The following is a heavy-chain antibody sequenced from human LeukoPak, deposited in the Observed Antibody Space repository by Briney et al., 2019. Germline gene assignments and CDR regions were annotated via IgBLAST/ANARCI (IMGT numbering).Heavy chain of an antibody. J-gene: IGHJ4*02. V-gene: IGHV4-59*08. CDR3: ARQGSDCSGGSCYYYYFDY. D-gene: IGHD2-15*01. CDR2: IYYSGST. CDR1: GGSLSSYY. Sequence: SETLSLTCTVSGGSLSSYYWSWIRQPPGKGLEWIGYIYYSGSTNYNPPLKSRVTMSVDTSKNQFSLKLSSVTAADTAVYHCARQGSDCSGGSCYYYYFDYWGQGTLVTVSS.